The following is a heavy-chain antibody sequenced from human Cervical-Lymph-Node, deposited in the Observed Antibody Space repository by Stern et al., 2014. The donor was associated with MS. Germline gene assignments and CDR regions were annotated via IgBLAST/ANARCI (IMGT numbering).Heavy chain of an antibody. D-gene: IGHD1-26*01. Sequence: VQLVESGGDLVKPGGSLRLSCAGSEFTFSDYGMIWVRQAPGKGLEWVSSIDRTSSYIFYADSVKGRFTISRDNAKNSVYLQMSSLRAEDTAVYYCARSRQWVDSNHYGMDVWGQGTTVTVSS. V-gene: IGHV3-21*01. CDR1: EFTFSDYG. J-gene: IGHJ6*02. CDR3: ARSRQWVDSNHYGMDV. CDR2: IDRTSSYI.